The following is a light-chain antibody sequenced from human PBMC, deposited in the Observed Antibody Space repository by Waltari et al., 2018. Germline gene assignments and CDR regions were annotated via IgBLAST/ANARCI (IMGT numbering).Light chain of an antibody. J-gene: IGLJ2*01. CDR2: GNN. CDR1: GSTIGAGYD. Sequence: QSALPQPPSVSGAPGQRITISCTGSGSTIGAGYDVHWYQQFPGTAPKLLLYGNNNRPSGVPDRFFGSKTGTSASLAITGLQADDEADYYCQSYDRSLSVVFGGGTKLTVL. V-gene: IGLV1-40*01. CDR3: QSYDRSLSVV.